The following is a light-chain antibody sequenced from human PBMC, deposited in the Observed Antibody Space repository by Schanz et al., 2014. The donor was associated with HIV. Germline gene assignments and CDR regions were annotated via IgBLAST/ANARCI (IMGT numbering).Light chain of an antibody. V-gene: IGKV1-39*01. CDR1: QSISSY. CDR2: GAS. Sequence: IQLTQSPSSLSASVGDRVTITCRASQSISSYLNWYQHKPGKAPTLLIYGASSLRSGVPARFSGSGSGTEFTLTISSLQPEDFATYYCQQLASYPLTFGGGTKLQIK. CDR3: QQLASYPLT. J-gene: IGKJ4*01.